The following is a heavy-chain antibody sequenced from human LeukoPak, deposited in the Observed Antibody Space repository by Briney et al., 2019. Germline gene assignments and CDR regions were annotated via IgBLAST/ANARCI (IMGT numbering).Heavy chain of an antibody. J-gene: IGHJ3*02. CDR2: TYYRSKWYN. Sequence: SQTLSLTCGISGDSVSSNTAAWNWIRQSPSRGLEWLGRTYYRSKWYNNYAVSVNSRITINSDSSKNQFSLKLSSVTAADTAVYYCARERSEESQDAFDIWGQGTMVTVSS. D-gene: IGHD1-26*01. CDR1: GDSVSSNTAA. CDR3: ARERSEESQDAFDI. V-gene: IGHV6-1*01.